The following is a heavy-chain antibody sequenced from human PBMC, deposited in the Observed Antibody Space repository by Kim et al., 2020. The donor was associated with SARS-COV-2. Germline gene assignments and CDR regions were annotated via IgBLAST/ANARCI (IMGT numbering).Heavy chain of an antibody. CDR2: T. Sequence: TKYSQKFQGIDTITRDTSASTAYMELSSLRSEDTAVYYCARGGGVHGMDVWGQGTTVTVSS. J-gene: IGHJ6*02. D-gene: IGHD3-10*01. CDR3: ARGGGVHGMDV. V-gene: IGHV1-3*01.